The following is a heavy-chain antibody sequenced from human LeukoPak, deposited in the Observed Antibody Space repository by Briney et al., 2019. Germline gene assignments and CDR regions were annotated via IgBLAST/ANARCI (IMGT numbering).Heavy chain of an antibody. V-gene: IGHV3-23*01. CDR3: AASPYRVRGILDY. CDR2: ISGSGGST. CDR1: GFTFSSYA. Sequence: GGSLRLSCAAPGFTFSSYAMSWVRQAPGKGLEWVSAISGSGGSTYYADSVKGRFTISRDNSKNTLYLQMNSLRAEDTAVYYCAASPYRVRGILDYWGQGTLVTVSS. J-gene: IGHJ4*02. D-gene: IGHD3-10*01.